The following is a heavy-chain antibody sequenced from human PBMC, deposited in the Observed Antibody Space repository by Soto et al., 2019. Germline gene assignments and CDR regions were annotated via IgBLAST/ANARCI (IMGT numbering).Heavy chain of an antibody. J-gene: IGHJ6*03. CDR3: ASSPQLYYMDV. D-gene: IGHD2-2*01. CDR2: ITPFNGNT. V-gene: IGHV1-45*02. CDR1: GYTFTYRY. Sequence: ASVKVSCKASGYTFTYRYLHWVRQAPGQALEWMGWITPFNGNTNYAQKFQDRVTITRDRSMSTAYMELSSLRSEDTAMYYCASSPQLYYMDVWGKGTTVTVSS.